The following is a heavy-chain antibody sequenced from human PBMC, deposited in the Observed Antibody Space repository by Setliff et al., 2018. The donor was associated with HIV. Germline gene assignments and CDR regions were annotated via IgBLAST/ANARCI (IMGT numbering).Heavy chain of an antibody. CDR1: GYRFTSYW. CDR2: IYPSDSDT. Sequence: GESLKISCKGFGYRFTSYWIGWARHMPGKGLEWMGIIYPSDSDTRYSPSFQGRFTISRDNSKNTLYLQMNSLRAEDTAVYYCARAGRGELPLFPFYYYYGMDVWGQGTTVTVSS. D-gene: IGHD3-16*01. J-gene: IGHJ6*02. V-gene: IGHV5-51*01. CDR3: ARAGRGELPLFPFYYYYGMDV.